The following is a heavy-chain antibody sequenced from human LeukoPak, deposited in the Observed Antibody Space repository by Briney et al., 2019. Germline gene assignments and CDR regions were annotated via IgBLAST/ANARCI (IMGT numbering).Heavy chain of an antibody. D-gene: IGHD5-18*01. CDR2: IIPIFGTA. Sequence: ASVKVSCKASGGTFSSYAISWVRQAPGQGPEWMGGIIPIFGTANYAQKFQGRVTITADESTSTAYMELSSLRSEDTAVYYCARVPGYSYGYWFDPWGQGTLVTVSS. CDR1: GGTFSSYA. J-gene: IGHJ5*02. CDR3: ARVPGYSYGYWFDP. V-gene: IGHV1-69*13.